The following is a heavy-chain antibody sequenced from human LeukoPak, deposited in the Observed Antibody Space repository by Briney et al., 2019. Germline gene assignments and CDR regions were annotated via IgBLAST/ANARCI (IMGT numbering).Heavy chain of an antibody. CDR3: ARQDYDSGNPGY. Sequence: GESLKISCKSSGYSFANYWINWVRQMPGKGLEWMGRIDPSDSYSNYSPSFRGHVTISADKSISTAYLQWSSLKASDTAMYYCARQDYDSGNPGYWGQGTLVAVSS. V-gene: IGHV5-10-1*01. J-gene: IGHJ4*02. CDR1: GYSFANYW. D-gene: IGHD3-10*01. CDR2: IDPSDSYS.